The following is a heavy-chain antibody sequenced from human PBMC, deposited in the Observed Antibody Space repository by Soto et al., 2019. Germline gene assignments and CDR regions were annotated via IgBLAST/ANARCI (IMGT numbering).Heavy chain of an antibody. CDR2: IYYSGST. Sequence: QVQLQESGPGLVKPSETLSLTCTVSGGSISSYYWSWIRQPPGKGLEWIGYIYYSGSTNYNPSLKCRVTISVDTSKNQFSLKLSSVTAADTAVYYCAREDIVVVPAAIGVNYYYYGMDVWGQGTTVTVSS. D-gene: IGHD2-2*02. CDR1: GGSISSYY. J-gene: IGHJ6*02. V-gene: IGHV4-59*01. CDR3: AREDIVVVPAAIGVNYYYYGMDV.